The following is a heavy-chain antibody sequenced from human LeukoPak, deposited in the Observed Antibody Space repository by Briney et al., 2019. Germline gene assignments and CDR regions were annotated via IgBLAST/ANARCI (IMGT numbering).Heavy chain of an antibody. V-gene: IGHV4-61*01. Sequence: PSEPLSLTCTVSGGSVSSGSYYWSWIRQPPGKGLEWIGYIYYSGSTNYNPSLKSRVTISVDTSKNQFSLKLSSVTAADTAVYYFARTTPYYFDYWGQGTLVTVSS. D-gene: IGHD4-11*01. CDR2: IYYSGST. J-gene: IGHJ4*02. CDR3: ARTTPYYFDY. CDR1: GGSVSSGSYY.